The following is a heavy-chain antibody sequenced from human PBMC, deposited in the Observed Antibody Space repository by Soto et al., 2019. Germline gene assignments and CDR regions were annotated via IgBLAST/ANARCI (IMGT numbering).Heavy chain of an antibody. CDR3: ARAPLSSGSYYNVIRYDYMDV. CDR2: IYSGGST. CDR1: GFTVSSNY. D-gene: IGHD3-10*01. J-gene: IGHJ6*03. Sequence: EVQLVESGGGLVQPGGSLRLSCAASGFTVSSNYMSWVRQAPGKGLEWVSVIYSGGSTYYADSVKGRFTIARNNSKNKLYLQMTSMRAEDTAVYYCARAPLSSGSYYNVIRYDYMDVWGKGTTVTVSS. V-gene: IGHV3-53*04.